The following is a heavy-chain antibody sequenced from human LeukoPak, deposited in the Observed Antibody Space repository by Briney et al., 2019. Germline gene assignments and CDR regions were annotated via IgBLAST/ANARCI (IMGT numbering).Heavy chain of an antibody. J-gene: IGHJ6*03. CDR1: GYTSTSFD. V-gene: IGHV1-8*03. CDR2: MDPKSRNT. CDR3: ARRAVDNSYYYYMDG. Sequence: SAKLSCTASGYTSTSFDINWGPGFTGPGRRGLRGMDPKSRNTGYAQKFQGRVTITRNTSISTAYMEVSSLRYEDTAVYYCARRAVDNSYYYYMDGWGKGTTDTVPS. D-gene: IGHD6-19*01.